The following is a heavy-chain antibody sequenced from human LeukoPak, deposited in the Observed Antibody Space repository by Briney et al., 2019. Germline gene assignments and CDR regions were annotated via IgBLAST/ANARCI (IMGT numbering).Heavy chain of an antibody. CDR2: IIPIFGTA. CDR3: ARDLEYGGNSADFDY. D-gene: IGHD4-23*01. V-gene: IGHV1-69*13. J-gene: IGHJ4*02. Sequence: GASVKVSRKASGGTFSSYAISWVRQAPGQGLEWMGGIIPIFGTANYAQKFQGRVTITADESTSTAYMELSSLRSEDTAVYYCARDLEYGGNSADFDYWGQGTLVTVSS. CDR1: GGTFSSYA.